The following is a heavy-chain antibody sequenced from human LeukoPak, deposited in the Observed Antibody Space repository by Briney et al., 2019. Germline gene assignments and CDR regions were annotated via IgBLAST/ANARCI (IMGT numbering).Heavy chain of an antibody. CDR3: AKGTPTDY. D-gene: IGHD1-14*01. V-gene: IGHV3-23*01. Sequence: GGSLRLSCAASGFTFSGYGMSWVRQAPGRGLVWVSGISGSGGSTYYADPVNGRFTISKDNSKNTLYLQMNSLRAEDTAVYYCAKGTPTDYWGQGTLVTVSS. J-gene: IGHJ4*02. CDR1: GFTFSGYG. CDR2: ISGSGGST.